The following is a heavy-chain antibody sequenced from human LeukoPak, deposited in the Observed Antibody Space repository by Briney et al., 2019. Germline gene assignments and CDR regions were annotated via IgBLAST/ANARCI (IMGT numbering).Heavy chain of an antibody. Sequence: QPGGSLRLSCAASGFTFNSYAMSWVRQAPGKGLEWVSAISGSGASTYYADSVKGRFTISRDNSKDTVYVQMNRLRVDDTAVYYCAKGLNYYYYYGMDVWGQGTTVTV. J-gene: IGHJ6*02. CDR3: AKGLNYYYYYGMDV. V-gene: IGHV3-23*01. CDR2: ISGSGAST. CDR1: GFTFNSYA.